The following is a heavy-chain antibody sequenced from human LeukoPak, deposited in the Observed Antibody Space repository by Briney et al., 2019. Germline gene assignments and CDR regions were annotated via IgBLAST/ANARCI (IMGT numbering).Heavy chain of an antibody. CDR1: GFTFSSYE. CDR2: ISSSGRTI. D-gene: IGHD5-24*01. Sequence: GGSLRLSCAASGFTFSSYEMNWVRQAPGKGLEWVSYISSSGRTIYYADSVKGRFTISRDNAKNSLYLQMNSLRAEDTAVYYCAREDGYPRDYFDYWGQGTLVTVSS. V-gene: IGHV3-48*03. CDR3: AREDGYPRDYFDY. J-gene: IGHJ4*02.